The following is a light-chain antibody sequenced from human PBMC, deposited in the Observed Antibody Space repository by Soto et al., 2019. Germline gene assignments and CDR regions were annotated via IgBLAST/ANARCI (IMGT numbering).Light chain of an antibody. CDR2: EAS. Sequence: DIQMTQSPSTLSASIGDRVTLTCRASQTVYTWLAWYQQKPGTAPKLLIYEASTLHSGVPSRFSGSGSGTEFTLTISSLQPDDFATYYCQHYNSYSEAFGQGTKVDIK. CDR1: QTVYTW. V-gene: IGKV1-5*03. J-gene: IGKJ1*01. CDR3: QHYNSYSEA.